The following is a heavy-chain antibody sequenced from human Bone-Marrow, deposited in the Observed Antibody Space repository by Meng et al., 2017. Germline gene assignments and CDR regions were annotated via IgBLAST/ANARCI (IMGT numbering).Heavy chain of an antibody. CDR2: INPNSGGT. J-gene: IGHJ4*02. CDR3: ANWNDGLLNY. V-gene: IGHV1-2*06. Sequence: VQRVTVGGGVKQPGASVKVSCNASGYTFTGYYMHWVRQAPGQGLEWMGRINPNSGGTNYAQKFQGRVTMTRDTSISTAYMELSRLRSDDTAVYYCANWNDGLLNYWGQGTLVTVSS. D-gene: IGHD1-1*01. CDR1: GYTFTGYY.